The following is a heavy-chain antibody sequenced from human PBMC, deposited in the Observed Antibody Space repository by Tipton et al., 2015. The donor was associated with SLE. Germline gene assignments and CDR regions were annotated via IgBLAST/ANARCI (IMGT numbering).Heavy chain of an antibody. CDR3: AREPRSGYPDY. D-gene: IGHD3-3*01. Sequence: TLSLTCTVSGGSINSYYWSWIRQPPGKGLEWIGYIYYSGTTNYNPSLKSRVTISVDTSKNQFSLKLSSVTAADTAVYYCAREPRSGYPDYWGQGTLVIVSP. J-gene: IGHJ4*02. V-gene: IGHV4-59*12. CDR1: GGSINSYY. CDR2: IYYSGTT.